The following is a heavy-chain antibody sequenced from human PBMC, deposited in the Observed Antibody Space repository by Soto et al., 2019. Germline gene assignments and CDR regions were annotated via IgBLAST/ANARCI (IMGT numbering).Heavy chain of an antibody. CDR1: GYTFTSYA. J-gene: IGHJ6*02. D-gene: IGHD3-22*01. Sequence: GASVKVSCKASGYTFTSYAMHWVRQAPGQRLEWMGWINAGNGNTKYSQKFQGRVTITRDTSASTAYMELSSLRSEDTAVYYCARSNLGLDSSGYYYGDYYGMDVWGQGTTVTVSS. CDR3: ARSNLGLDSSGYYYGDYYGMDV. V-gene: IGHV1-3*01. CDR2: INAGNGNT.